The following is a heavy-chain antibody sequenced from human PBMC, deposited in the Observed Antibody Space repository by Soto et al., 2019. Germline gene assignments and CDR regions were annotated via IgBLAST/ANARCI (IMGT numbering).Heavy chain of an antibody. CDR2: IIPIFGTA. J-gene: IGHJ6*02. CDR3: ATGADCGGDCYTRRYYYYYYGMDV. V-gene: IGHV1-69*13. Sequence: SVKVSCKASGGTFSSYAISWVRQAPGQGLEWMGGIIPIFGTANYAQKFQGRVTITADESTSTAYMELSSLRSEDTAVYYCATGADCGGDCYTRRYYYYYYGMDVWGQGTTVTVSS. CDR1: GGTFSSYA. D-gene: IGHD2-21*02.